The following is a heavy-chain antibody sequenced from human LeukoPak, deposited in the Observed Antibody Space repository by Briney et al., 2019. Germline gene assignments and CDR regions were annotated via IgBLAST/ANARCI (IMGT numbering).Heavy chain of an antibody. J-gene: IGHJ5*02. CDR3: ASSPLVITVGAVGIVCVSDWFYP. CDR2: IYSSGST. CDR1: GGSISSGSYY. D-gene: IGHD3-22*01. V-gene: IGHV4-61*02. Sequence: SETLSLTCTVSGGSISSGSYYWSWIRQPAGKGLEWIGRIYSSGSTNYNPSLKSRVTISVDTSKNQFSLKLSSVTAARTYVYYRASSPLVITVGAVGIVCVSDWFYPWGEGTLVTLSS.